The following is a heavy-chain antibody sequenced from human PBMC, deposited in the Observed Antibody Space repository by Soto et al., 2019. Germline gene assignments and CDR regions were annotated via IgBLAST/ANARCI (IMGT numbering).Heavy chain of an antibody. CDR3: ARELRDSHIHFDH. J-gene: IGHJ5*02. D-gene: IGHD2-21*02. Sequence: GSLRLSCAASGFTFSEHYLTWIRQAPGKGLDWVAHISPSSDTKYYADSVKGRFTISRDSAEKTVYLQMNSLRAEDTAVYFCARELRDSHIHFDHWGQGTRVTVSS. CDR2: ISPSSDTK. V-gene: IGHV3-11*04. CDR1: GFTFSEHY.